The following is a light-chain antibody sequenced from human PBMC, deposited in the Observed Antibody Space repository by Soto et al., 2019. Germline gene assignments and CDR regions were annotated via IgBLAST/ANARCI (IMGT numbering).Light chain of an antibody. CDR1: SSDVGGYNY. CDR3: SSYTSSSTYV. CDR2: EVS. J-gene: IGLJ1*01. V-gene: IGLV2-14*01. Sequence: QSVLTQPASVSGSPGQSITISCTGTSSDVGGYNYVSWYQQHPGKAPKLMIYEVSNRPSGVSNRLSGSKSGNTASLTISGLQAEDEADYYCSSYTSSSTYVFGTGTKVNVL.